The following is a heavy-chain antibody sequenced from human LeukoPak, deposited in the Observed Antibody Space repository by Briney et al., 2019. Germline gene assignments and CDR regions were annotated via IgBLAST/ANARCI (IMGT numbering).Heavy chain of an antibody. D-gene: IGHD6-13*01. V-gene: IGHV4-59*01. CDR2: IYYSGST. Sequence: PSETLSLTCTVSGGSISSSYWSWIRQPPGKGLEWIGYIYYSGSTNYNPSLKSRVTISVDTSKNQFSLKLSSVTAADTAVYYCARTQQLRYYYYYMDVWGKGTTVTVSS. J-gene: IGHJ6*03. CDR1: GGSISSSY. CDR3: ARTQQLRYYYYYMDV.